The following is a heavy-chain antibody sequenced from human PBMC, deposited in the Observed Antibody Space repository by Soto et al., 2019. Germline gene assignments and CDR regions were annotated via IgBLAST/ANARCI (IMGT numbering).Heavy chain of an antibody. CDR3: ARGQRGYYGSGSYYPPSNYMDV. J-gene: IGHJ6*03. Sequence: EVQLVESGGGLVQPGGSLRLSCAASGFTFSSYDMHWVRQATGKGLEWVSAIGTAGDTYYPGSVKGRFTISRENAKNSLYLQMNSLRAGDTAVYYCARGQRGYYGSGSYYPPSNYMDVWGKGTTVTVSS. D-gene: IGHD3-10*01. V-gene: IGHV3-13*01. CDR1: GFTFSSYD. CDR2: IGTAGDT.